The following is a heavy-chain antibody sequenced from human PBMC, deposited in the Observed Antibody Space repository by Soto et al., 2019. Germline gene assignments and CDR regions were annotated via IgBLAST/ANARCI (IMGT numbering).Heavy chain of an antibody. CDR3: ALTLYCSGSYYIDY. CDR1: GFTFSSYS. V-gene: IGHV3-48*01. D-gene: IGHD3-10*01. CDR2: ISSSSSTI. J-gene: IGHJ4*02. Sequence: EVQLVESGGGLVQPGGSLRLSCAASGFTFSSYSMNWVRQAPGKGLEWVSYISSSSSTIYYADSVKGRFTISRDNAKNSLYLQMNSLRAEDTAVYYCALTLYCSGSYYIDYWGQGTLVTVSS.